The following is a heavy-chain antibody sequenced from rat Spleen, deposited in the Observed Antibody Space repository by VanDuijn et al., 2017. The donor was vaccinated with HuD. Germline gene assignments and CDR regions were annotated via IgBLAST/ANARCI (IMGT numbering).Heavy chain of an antibody. CDR3: ACTYYGYTYFDY. V-gene: IGHV6-6*01. CDR2: IKAKSNNYAT. CDR1: GFTFSTAW. J-gene: IGHJ4*01. Sequence: EVQVLESGGGLVQPGNSLKLSCATSGFTFSTAWMYWYRQFPEKRLEWVARIKAKSNNYATDYTESVKGRFTISRDDSKSSIYLQMNNLKEEDTAIYYCACTYYGYTYFDYWGQGASVTVSS. D-gene: IGHD1-9*01.